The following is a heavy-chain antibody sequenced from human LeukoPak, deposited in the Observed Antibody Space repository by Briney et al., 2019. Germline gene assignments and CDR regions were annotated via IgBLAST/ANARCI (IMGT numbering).Heavy chain of an antibody. D-gene: IGHD2-15*01. CDR3: ARGGYCIGGTCLFDY. J-gene: IGHJ4*02. V-gene: IGHV4-34*01. CDR1: GGSFSGYY. Sequence: SETLSLTCAVYGGSFSGYYWSWIRQPPGKGLEWIGEINHSGSTNYNPSLKSRVTISVDRSKNQFSLRLSSVTAADTAVYYCARGGYCIGGTCLFDYWGQGTLVTVSS. CDR2: INHSGST.